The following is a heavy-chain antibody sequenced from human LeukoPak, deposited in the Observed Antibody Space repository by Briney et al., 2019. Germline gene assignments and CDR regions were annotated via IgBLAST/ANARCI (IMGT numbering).Heavy chain of an antibody. J-gene: IGHJ3*02. D-gene: IGHD3-10*01. CDR3: ARVWFGEAIHIDDAFDI. V-gene: IGHV3-7*01. CDR2: IKQDGSEK. Sequence: LEWVANIKQDGSEKYYVDSVKGRFTISRDNAKNSLYLQMNSLRAEDTAVYYCARVWFGEAIHIDDAFDIWGQGTMVTVSS.